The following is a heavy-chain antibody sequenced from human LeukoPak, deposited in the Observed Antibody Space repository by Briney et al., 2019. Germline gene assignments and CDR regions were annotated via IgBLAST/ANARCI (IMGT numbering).Heavy chain of an antibody. CDR2: INHSGST. CDR3: ARVGAISSGYYYYYYYYYMDV. D-gene: IGHD3-22*01. Sequence: SETLSLTCAVYGGSFSGYYWSWIRQPPGKGLEWIGEINHSGSTNYNPSLKSRVTISVDTSKNQFSLKLSSVTAADTAVYYCARVGAISSGYYYYYYYYYMDVWGKGTTVTVSS. V-gene: IGHV4-34*01. CDR1: GGSFSGYY. J-gene: IGHJ6*03.